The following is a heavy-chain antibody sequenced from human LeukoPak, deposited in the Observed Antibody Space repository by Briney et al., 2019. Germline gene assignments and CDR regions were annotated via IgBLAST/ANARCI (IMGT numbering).Heavy chain of an antibody. CDR1: GGSISSYY. V-gene: IGHV4-59*01. J-gene: IGHJ5*02. D-gene: IGHD3-3*02. CDR3: ARSSIRNWFDP. Sequence: SETLSLTCTVFGGSISSYYWSWIRQPPGKGLEWIGYIYYSGSTNYNPSLKSRVTISVDTSKNQFSLKLSSVTAADTAVYYCARSSIRNWFDPWGQGTLVTVSS. CDR2: IYYSGST.